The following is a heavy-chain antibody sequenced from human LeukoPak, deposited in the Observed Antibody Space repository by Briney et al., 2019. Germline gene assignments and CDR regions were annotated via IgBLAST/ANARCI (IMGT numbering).Heavy chain of an antibody. CDR3: ARRRGYSYGGVDY. D-gene: IGHD5-18*01. V-gene: IGHV4-59*08. J-gene: IGHJ4*02. Sequence: PSETLSLTCTVSGGSISSYYWSWIRQPPGKGLEWIGYIYYSGSTNYNPSLKSRVTISVDTSKNQFSLKLSSVTAADTAVYYCARRRGYSYGGVDYWGQGTLVTVSS. CDR2: IYYSGST. CDR1: GGSISSYY.